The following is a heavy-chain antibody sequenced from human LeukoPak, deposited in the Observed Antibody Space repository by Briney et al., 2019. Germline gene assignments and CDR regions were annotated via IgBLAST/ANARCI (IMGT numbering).Heavy chain of an antibody. CDR2: VSAYNGKT. V-gene: IGHV1-18*01. CDR1: VYTFTTTY. D-gene: IGHD1-26*01. J-gene: IGHJ4*02. Sequence: ASVKVSCKTSVYTFTTTYINWVRQAPGQGLDWMGWVSAYNGKTSYAQKFQGRVTMPIDTSTTTAYMDLTSLTFDDTAVYYCARGGTYYPCIDYWGQGTLVTVSS. CDR3: ARGGTYYPCIDY.